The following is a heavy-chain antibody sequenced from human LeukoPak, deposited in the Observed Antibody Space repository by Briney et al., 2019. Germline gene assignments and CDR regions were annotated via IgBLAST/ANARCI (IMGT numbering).Heavy chain of an antibody. J-gene: IGHJ4*02. CDR3: ARGSSKLRYFDWLLSAFDY. D-gene: IGHD3-9*01. CDR1: GYTFTGYY. Sequence: ASVTVSCKASGYTFTGYYMHWVRQAPGQGLEWMGRIIPMLDIQNYAQKFQGRLTMTRDTSTSTVYMELSSLRAEDTAVYYCARGSSKLRYFDWLLSAFDYWGQGTLVTVSS. V-gene: IGHV1-46*01. CDR2: IIPMLDIQ.